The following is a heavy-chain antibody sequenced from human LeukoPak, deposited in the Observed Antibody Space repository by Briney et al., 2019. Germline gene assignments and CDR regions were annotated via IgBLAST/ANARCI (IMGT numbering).Heavy chain of an antibody. D-gene: IGHD5-12*01. CDR1: GGTFSSYA. Sequence: ASVKVSCKASGGTFSSYAISWVQQAPGQGLEWMGRIIPIFGTANYAQKFQGRVTITTDESTSTAYMELSSLRSEDTAVYYCARARVATTTPNLYYMDVWGRGTTVTVSS. CDR2: IIPIFGTA. V-gene: IGHV1-69*05. CDR3: ARARVATTTPNLYYMDV. J-gene: IGHJ6*03.